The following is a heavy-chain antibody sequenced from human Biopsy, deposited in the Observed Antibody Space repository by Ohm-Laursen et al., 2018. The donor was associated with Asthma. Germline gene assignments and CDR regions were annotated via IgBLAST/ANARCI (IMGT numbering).Heavy chain of an antibody. CDR3: VKDRVAGRSYYFDY. CDR1: GFNFHNYG. V-gene: IGHV3-30*18. J-gene: IGHJ4*02. Sequence: RSLRLSCAAAGFNFHNYGMNWVRRAPGKGLEWVAQILFDGRKINYPDSVKGRFTISRDNSKNMVYLQMSSLRPEDTAVYYCVKDRVAGRSYYFDYWGQGSLVSVSS. D-gene: IGHD6-13*01. CDR2: ILFDGRKI.